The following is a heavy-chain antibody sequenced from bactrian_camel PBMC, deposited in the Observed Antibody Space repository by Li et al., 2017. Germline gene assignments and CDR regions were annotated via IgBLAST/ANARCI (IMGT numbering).Heavy chain of an antibody. CDR1: GFTFSNNG. V-gene: IGHV3S40*01. CDR2: INYDGSIN. D-gene: IGHD5*01. Sequence: VQLVESGGGLVQPGGSLRLSCETSGFTFSNNGMRWLRQAPGKGLEWVSTINYDGSINADADFAKGRFTISRDNAKNTLYLQLDSLRTEDSAKYYCAVGYGLEVSAPESQGTQVTVS. J-gene: IGHJ4*01.